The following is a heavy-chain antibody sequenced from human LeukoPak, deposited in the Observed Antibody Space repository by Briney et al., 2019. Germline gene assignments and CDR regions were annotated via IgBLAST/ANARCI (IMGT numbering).Heavy chain of an antibody. CDR3: ARDRECSGGSCYSALEGYYGMDV. V-gene: IGHV3-23*01. D-gene: IGHD2-15*01. J-gene: IGHJ6*02. CDR2: ISASGDNT. CDR1: GFTFRSYA. Sequence: GGSLRLSCAVSGFTFRSYAMNWVRQAPGKGLEWVSGISASGDNTYYPDSVKGRFTISRDNSKNTLYLQMNSLRAEDTAVYYCARDRECSGGSCYSALEGYYGMDVWGQGTTVTVSS.